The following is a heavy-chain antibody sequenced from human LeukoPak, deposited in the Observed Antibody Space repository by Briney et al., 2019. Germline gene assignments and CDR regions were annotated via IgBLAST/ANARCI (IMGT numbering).Heavy chain of an antibody. D-gene: IGHD6-13*01. CDR2: IIPIFGTA. CDR1: GGTFSSYA. Sequence: ASVKVSCKASGGTFSSYAISWVRQAPGQRLEWMGGIIPIFGTANYAQKFQGRVTITADESTSTAYMELSSLRSEDTAVYYCARILAAAGHKNIWGQGTMVTVSS. CDR3: ARILAAAGHKNI. J-gene: IGHJ3*02. V-gene: IGHV1-69*01.